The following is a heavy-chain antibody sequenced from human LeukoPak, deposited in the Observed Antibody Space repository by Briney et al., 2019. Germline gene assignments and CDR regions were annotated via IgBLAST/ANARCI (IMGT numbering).Heavy chain of an antibody. D-gene: IGHD6-19*01. V-gene: IGHV1-2*02. J-gene: IGHJ4*02. CDR1: GYTFTGYY. CDR3: ARVSVGIAVAGTFFDY. CDR2: INPNSGGT. Sequence: GASVKVSCKASGYTFTGYYMHWVRQAPGQGLEWMGWINPNSGGTNYAQKLQGRVTMTTDTSTSTAYMELRSLRSDDTAVYYCARVSVGIAVAGTFFDYWGQGTLVTVSS.